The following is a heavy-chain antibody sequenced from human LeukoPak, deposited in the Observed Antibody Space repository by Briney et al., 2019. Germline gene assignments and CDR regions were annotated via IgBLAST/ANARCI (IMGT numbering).Heavy chain of an antibody. Sequence: PGGSLRLSCAASGFRFSSHAMSWVRQAPGKGLEWVSAISDSGGDTYYAESVKGRFTISRDNSKNTLYLQMNTLRTEDTAVYYCVKEDYYDSSGYYPLGYWGQGTLVTVSS. V-gene: IGHV3-23*01. CDR1: GFRFSSHA. CDR2: ISDSGGDT. CDR3: VKEDYYDSSGYYPLGY. D-gene: IGHD3-22*01. J-gene: IGHJ4*02.